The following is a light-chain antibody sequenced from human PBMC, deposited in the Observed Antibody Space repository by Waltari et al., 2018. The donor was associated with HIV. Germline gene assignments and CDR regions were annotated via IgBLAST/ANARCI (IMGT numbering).Light chain of an antibody. V-gene: IGLV1-40*01. J-gene: IGLJ2*01. CDR1: TSNIGADYD. Sequence: QSVLTQPPSVSGAPGQRVTISCTGSTSNIGADYDVHWYQQIPGTAPKLLISGNKTRPSGVPDRFSASKSGTSASLTITGLQAEDEADYFCQSYDITLSASVVFGGGTKLTVL. CDR2: GNK. CDR3: QSYDITLSASVV.